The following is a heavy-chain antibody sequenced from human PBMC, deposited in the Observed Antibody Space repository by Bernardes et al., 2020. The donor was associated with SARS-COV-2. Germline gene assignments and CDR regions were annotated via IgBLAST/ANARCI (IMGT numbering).Heavy chain of an antibody. Sequence: GGYLSPSCAASGFSFSHYDMSWIRPPPGKGLEWVSAIRASGVTTYYADSVKGRFTISRDNSKNTLYLQMHSLRDEDTAVYFCVKEQLEHSYFYYYMDVWGKGTTVTVSS. D-gene: IGHD1-1*01. J-gene: IGHJ6*03. CDR1: GFSFSHYD. V-gene: IGHV3-23*01. CDR3: VKEQLEHSYFYYYMDV. CDR2: IRASGVTT.